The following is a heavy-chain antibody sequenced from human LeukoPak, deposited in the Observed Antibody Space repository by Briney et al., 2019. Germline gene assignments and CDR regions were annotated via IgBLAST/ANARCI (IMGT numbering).Heavy chain of an antibody. V-gene: IGHV3-30-3*01. J-gene: IGHJ3*02. CDR2: ISYDGSNK. CDR3: ARDLDVRWLNAFDI. CDR1: GFTFSSYA. Sequence: GGSLRLSCAASGFTFSSYAMPWVRQAPGKGLEWVAVISYDGSNKYYADSVKGRFTISRDNSKNTLYLQMNSLRAEDTAVYYCARDLDVRWLNAFDIWGQGTMVTVSS. D-gene: IGHD6-19*01.